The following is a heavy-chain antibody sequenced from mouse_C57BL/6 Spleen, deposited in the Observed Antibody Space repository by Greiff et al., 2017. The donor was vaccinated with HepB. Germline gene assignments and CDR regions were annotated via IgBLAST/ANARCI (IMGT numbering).Heavy chain of an antibody. CDR3: ARGPPGGY. J-gene: IGHJ4*01. CDR2: IDPSDSYT. V-gene: IGHV1-50*01. Sequence: QVQLQQPGAELVKPGASVKLSCKASGYTFTSYWMQWVKQRPGQGLEWIGEIDPSDSYTNYNQKLKGTSTLSVDTSSSTAYMQLSSLTSEDSAVYYCARGPPGGYWGQGTSVTVSS. CDR1: GYTFTSYW.